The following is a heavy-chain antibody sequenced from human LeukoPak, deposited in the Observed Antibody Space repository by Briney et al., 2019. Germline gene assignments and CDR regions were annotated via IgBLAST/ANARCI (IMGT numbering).Heavy chain of an antibody. CDR1: GGSFSGYY. J-gene: IGHJ4*02. Sequence: LETLSLTCAVYGGSFSGYYWSWIRQPPGKGLEWIGEINHSGSTNYNPSLKSRVTISVDTSKNQFSLKLSSVTAADTAVYYCARIGYCSSTSCAPEDYWGQGTLVTVSS. CDR2: INHSGST. V-gene: IGHV4-34*01. D-gene: IGHD2-2*01. CDR3: ARIGYCSSTSCAPEDY.